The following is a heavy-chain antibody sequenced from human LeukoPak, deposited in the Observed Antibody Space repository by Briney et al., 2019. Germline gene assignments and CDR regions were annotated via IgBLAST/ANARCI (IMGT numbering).Heavy chain of an antibody. Sequence: GGSLRLSCAASGFTFSSYAMSWVRQAPGKGLEWVSAISGSGGSTYYADSVKGRFTISRDNSKNTLYLQMNSLRAGDTAVYYCAKGSSSSSSLELDYWGQGTLVTVSS. CDR1: GFTFSSYA. J-gene: IGHJ4*02. V-gene: IGHV3-23*01. D-gene: IGHD6-6*01. CDR2: ISGSGGST. CDR3: AKGSSSSSSLELDY.